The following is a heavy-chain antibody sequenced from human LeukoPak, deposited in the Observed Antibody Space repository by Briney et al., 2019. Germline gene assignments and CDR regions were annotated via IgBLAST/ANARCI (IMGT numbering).Heavy chain of an antibody. V-gene: IGHV3-23*01. CDR3: AELGITMIGGV. J-gene: IGHJ6*04. CDR1: EFTFSSYA. Sequence: GGSLRLSCAPSEFTFSSYAMSWVRQAPGKGLEWVSAISGSGVSTYYADSVKGGFTISRDNAKNSLYLQMNSLRAEDTAVYYCAELGITMIGGVWGKGTTVTISS. CDR2: ISGSGVST. D-gene: IGHD3-10*02.